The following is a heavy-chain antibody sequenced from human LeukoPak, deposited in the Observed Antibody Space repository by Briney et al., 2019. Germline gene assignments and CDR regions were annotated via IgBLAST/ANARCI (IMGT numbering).Heavy chain of an antibody. D-gene: IGHD6-13*01. CDR3: ARYSSSWYLTAFDY. Sequence: ASVKVSCKASGYTFTGYYMHWVRQAPGQGLEWMGWVNPNSGGTNYAQKFQGRVTMTRDKSISTAYLQWSSLKASDTAMYYCARYSSSWYLTAFDYWGQGTLVTVSS. V-gene: IGHV1-2*02. CDR1: GYTFTGYY. J-gene: IGHJ4*02. CDR2: VNPNSGGT.